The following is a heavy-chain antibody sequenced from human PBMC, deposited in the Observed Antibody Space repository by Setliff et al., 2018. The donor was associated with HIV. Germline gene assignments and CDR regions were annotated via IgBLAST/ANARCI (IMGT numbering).Heavy chain of an antibody. V-gene: IGHV1-69*05. D-gene: IGHD4-17*01. Sequence: SVKVSCKASGGTFSSYAISWVRQAPGQGLEWMGGVIPIFGTANYAQKFQGRVTITTDESTSTAYMELSSLRSEDTAVYYCARAGSNGYGDVFAFDIWGQGTMVTVSS. CDR2: VIPIFGTA. CDR1: GGTFSSYA. CDR3: ARAGSNGYGDVFAFDI. J-gene: IGHJ3*02.